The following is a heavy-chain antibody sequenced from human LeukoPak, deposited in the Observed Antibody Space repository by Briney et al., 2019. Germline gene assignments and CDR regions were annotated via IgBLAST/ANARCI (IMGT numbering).Heavy chain of an antibody. V-gene: IGHV4-59*01. CDR3: ARGPNRYSSGWYYFDS. CDR2: VYYSGST. J-gene: IGHJ4*02. D-gene: IGHD6-19*01. CDR1: GGSLTNYY. Sequence: SETLSLTCTVSGGSLTNYYWSWIRQPPGKGLEWIGYVYYSGSTKYNPSLESRVTLSIDTSKGQFSLRVKSVTTADTAVYYCARGPNRYSSGWYYFDSWGQGTLVTVSS.